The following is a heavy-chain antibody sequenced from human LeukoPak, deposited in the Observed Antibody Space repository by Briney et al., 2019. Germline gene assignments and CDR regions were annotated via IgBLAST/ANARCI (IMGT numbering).Heavy chain of an antibody. V-gene: IGHV4-61*02. D-gene: IGHD6-13*01. CDR2: IYTSGST. J-gene: IGHJ6*03. CDR1: GGSISSGGYY. CDR3: AGTSSSWYGVYYYMDV. Sequence: SETLSLTCTVSGGSISSGGYYWSWIRQPAGKGLEWIGRIYTSGSTNYNPSLKSRVTMSVDTSKNQFSLKLSSVTAADTAVYYCAGTSSSWYGVYYYMDVWGKGTTVTVSS.